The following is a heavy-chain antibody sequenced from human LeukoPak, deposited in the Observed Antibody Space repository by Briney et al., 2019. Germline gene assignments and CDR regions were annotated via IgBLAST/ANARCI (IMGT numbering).Heavy chain of an antibody. CDR2: INHSGST. CDR1: GGSFSGYY. Sequence: SETLSLTCAVYGGSFSGYYWSWIRQPPGKGLEWIGEINHSGSTNYNPSLKSRVTISVDTSKNQFSLKLSSVTAADTAVYYCARGVGDGYNSGGYWGQGTLVTVPS. D-gene: IGHD5-24*01. J-gene: IGHJ4*02. CDR3: ARGVGDGYNSGGY. V-gene: IGHV4-34*01.